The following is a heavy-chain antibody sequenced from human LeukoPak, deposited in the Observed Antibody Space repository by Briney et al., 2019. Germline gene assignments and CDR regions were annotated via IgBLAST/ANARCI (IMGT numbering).Heavy chain of an antibody. V-gene: IGHV4-31*03. CDR3: ARSFTIFGVVGNWFDP. J-gene: IGHJ5*02. Sequence: KPSQTLSLTCTVSGGSISSGGYYWSWIRQHPGKGLEWIGYIYYSGSTYYNPSLKSRVTISVDTSKNQFSLKLSSVTAADTAVYYCARSFTIFGVVGNWFDPWGQGTLVTVSS. CDR2: IYYSGST. D-gene: IGHD3-3*01. CDR1: GGSISSGGYY.